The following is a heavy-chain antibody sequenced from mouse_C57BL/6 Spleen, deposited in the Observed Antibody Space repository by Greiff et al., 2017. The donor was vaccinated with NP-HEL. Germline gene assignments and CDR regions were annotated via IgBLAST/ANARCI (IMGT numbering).Heavy chain of an antibody. Sequence: EVKLVESGGGLVQPGGSLKLSCAASGIAFSRYWMSWVRRAPGKGLEWIGEINPDSSTINYAPSLKDKFIISRDNAKNTLYLQMSKVRSEDTALYYWARLDDYDPFYAMDYWGQGTSVTVSS. J-gene: IGHJ4*01. CDR3: ARLDDYDPFYAMDY. CDR1: GIAFSRYW. CDR2: INPDSSTI. V-gene: IGHV4-1*01. D-gene: IGHD2-4*01.